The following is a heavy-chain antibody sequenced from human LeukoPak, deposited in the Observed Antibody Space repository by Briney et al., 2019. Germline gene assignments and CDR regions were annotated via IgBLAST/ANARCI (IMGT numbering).Heavy chain of an antibody. D-gene: IGHD5-18*01. CDR3: ARELSSGYSYGYRYYYYGMDV. J-gene: IGHJ6*02. CDR1: GFTFSSYA. Sequence: PGGSLRLSCAASGFTFSSYAMHWVRQAPGKGLEWVAVISYDGSNKYYADSVKGRFTISRDNSKNTLYLQMNSLRAEDTAVYYCARELSSGYSYGYRYYYYGMDVWGQGTTVTVSS. CDR2: ISYDGSNK. V-gene: IGHV3-30-3*01.